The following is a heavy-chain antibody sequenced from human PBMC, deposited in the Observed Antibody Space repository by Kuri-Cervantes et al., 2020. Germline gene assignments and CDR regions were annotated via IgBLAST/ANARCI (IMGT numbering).Heavy chain of an antibody. V-gene: IGHV3-9*01. CDR3: ARDFARNYNFWSGYYSAAGIDY. D-gene: IGHD3-3*01. J-gene: IGHJ4*02. CDR1: GFTFDDYA. Sequence: LSLTCAASGFTFDDYAMHWVRQAPGKGLEWVSGISWNSGSIGYADSVKGRFPISRDNAKNSLYLQMNSLRAEDTAVYYCARDFARNYNFWSGYYSAAGIDYWGQGTLVTVSS. CDR2: ISWNSGSI.